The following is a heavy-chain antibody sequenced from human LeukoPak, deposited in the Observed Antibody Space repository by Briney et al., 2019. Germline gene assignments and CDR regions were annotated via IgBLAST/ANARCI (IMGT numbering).Heavy chain of an antibody. CDR3: ARGRNHWFDP. J-gene: IGHJ5*02. V-gene: IGHV4-34*01. Sequence: SETLSLTCAVYGGSFSGYYWSWIGQPPGKGLEWIGEINHSGSTNYNPSLKSRVTISVDTSKNQFSLKLSSVTAADTAVYYCARGRNHWFDPWGQGTLVTVSS. CDR1: GGSFSGYY. CDR2: INHSGST. D-gene: IGHD3-10*01.